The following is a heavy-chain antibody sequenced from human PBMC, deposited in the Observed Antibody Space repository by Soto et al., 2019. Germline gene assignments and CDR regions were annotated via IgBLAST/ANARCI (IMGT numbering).Heavy chain of an antibody. CDR3: ARDLPIALLSHHVPGYYMDV. D-gene: IGHD3-10*01. CDR1: GGTFSSYT. J-gene: IGHJ6*03. CDR2: IIPILGIA. V-gene: IGHV1-69*04. Sequence: ASVKVSCKASGGTFSSYTISWVRQAPGQGLEWMGRIIPILGIANYAQKFQGRVTITADKSTSTAYMELSSLRSEDTAVYYCARDLPIALLSHHVPGYYMDVWGKGTTVTVSS.